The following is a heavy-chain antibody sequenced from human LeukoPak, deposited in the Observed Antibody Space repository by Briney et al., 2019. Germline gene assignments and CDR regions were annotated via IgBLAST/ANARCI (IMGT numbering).Heavy chain of an antibody. CDR3: ARARIAAGPIDY. D-gene: IGHD6-13*01. CDR1: GFTFSSYW. Sequence: GVSLRLSCAASGFTFSSYWMHWVRQAPGKGLVWVSRIISDGSTTSYTDSVKGRFTISRDNAKNTLYLQMNSLRAEDTAVYYCARARIAAGPIDYWGRGTLVTVSS. J-gene: IGHJ4*02. CDR2: IISDGSTT. V-gene: IGHV3-74*01.